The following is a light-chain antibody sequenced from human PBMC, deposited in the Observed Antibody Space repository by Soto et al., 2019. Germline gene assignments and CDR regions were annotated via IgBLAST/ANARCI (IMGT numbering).Light chain of an antibody. Sequence: EIVLTQSPGTLSLSPGERATLSCRASQRVSSSYLAWYQQKPGQAPSLLIYGASSSATGIPDRFSGSGSGRYLTVNSSRLEAEDYAVYFCQQYGSSSPYTFGQGTKLESK. CDR3: QQYGSSSPYT. CDR2: GAS. V-gene: IGKV3-20*01. CDR1: QRVSSSY. J-gene: IGKJ2*01.